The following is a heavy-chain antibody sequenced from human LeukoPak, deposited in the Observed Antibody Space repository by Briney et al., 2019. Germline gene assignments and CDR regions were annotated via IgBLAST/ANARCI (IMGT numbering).Heavy chain of an antibody. V-gene: IGHV3-20*04. CDR2: INWNGGST. CDR3: ARDPMRSSLDAFDI. D-gene: IGHD2-2*01. J-gene: IGHJ3*02. CDR1: GFTFDDYG. Sequence: GGSLRLSCAASGFTFDDYGMSWVRQAPGKGLEWASGINWNGGSTGYADSVKGRFTISRDNAKNSLYLQMNSLRAEDTALYYCARDPMRSSLDAFDIWGQGTMVTVSS.